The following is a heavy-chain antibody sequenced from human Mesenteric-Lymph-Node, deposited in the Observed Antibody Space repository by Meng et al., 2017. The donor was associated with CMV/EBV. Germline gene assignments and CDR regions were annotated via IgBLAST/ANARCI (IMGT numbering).Heavy chain of an antibody. D-gene: IGHD3-3*01. J-gene: IGHJ4*02. Sequence: GESLKISCAASGFTFSSYAMSWVRQAPGKGLEWVSAISGSGGSTYYADSVKGRFTISRDNSKNTLYLQMNSLRAEDTAVYYCAKVVKSIFGVVRYFDYWGQGTLVTVSS. CDR2: ISGSGGST. CDR3: AKVVKSIFGVVRYFDY. V-gene: IGHV3-23*01. CDR1: GFTFSSYA.